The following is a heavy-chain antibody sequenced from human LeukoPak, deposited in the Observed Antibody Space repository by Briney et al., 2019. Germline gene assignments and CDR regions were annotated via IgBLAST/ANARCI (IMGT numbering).Heavy chain of an antibody. CDR3: ARLGITAPGMGYFDF. CDR2: IYYSGST. V-gene: IGHV4-59*08. D-gene: IGHD6-13*01. Sequence: SETLSLTCTVSGGSITSHYWNWIRQPPGKGLEWIGYIYYSGSTNYNPSLKSRVTISVDTSNYQFSLKLSSVTAADTAMYYCARLGITAPGMGYFDFWGQGTLVTFSS. CDR1: GGSITSHY. J-gene: IGHJ4*02.